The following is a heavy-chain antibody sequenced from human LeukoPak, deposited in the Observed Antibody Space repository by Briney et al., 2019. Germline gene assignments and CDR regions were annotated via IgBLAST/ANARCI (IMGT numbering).Heavy chain of an antibody. CDR2: IYYSGGT. V-gene: IGHV4-59*01. J-gene: IGHJ4*02. Sequence: SETLSLTCTVSGGSISSYYWSWIRQPPGKGLEWIGYIYYSGGTNYNPSLKSRVTISVDTSKNQFSLKLSSVTAADTAVYYCASLSGIAAAGHYFDYWGQGTLVTVSS. D-gene: IGHD6-13*01. CDR1: GGSISSYY. CDR3: ASLSGIAAAGHYFDY.